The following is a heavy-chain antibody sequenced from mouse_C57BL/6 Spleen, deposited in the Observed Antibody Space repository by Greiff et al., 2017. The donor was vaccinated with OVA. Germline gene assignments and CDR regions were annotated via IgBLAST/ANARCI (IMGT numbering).Heavy chain of an antibody. D-gene: IGHD2-5*01. J-gene: IGHJ3*01. CDR1: GYSITSGYY. CDR2: ISYDGSN. CDR3: APYYSNYLFAY. V-gene: IGHV3-6*01. Sequence: EVKLVESGPGLVKPSQSLSLTCSVTGYSITSGYYWNWIRQFPGNKLEWMGSISYDGSNNYNPSLKNRISITRDTSKNQFFLKLNSVTTEDTATYYCAPYYSNYLFAYWGQGTLVTVSA.